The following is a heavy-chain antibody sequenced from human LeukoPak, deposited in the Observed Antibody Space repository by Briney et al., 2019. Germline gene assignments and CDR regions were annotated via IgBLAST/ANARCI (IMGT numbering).Heavy chain of an antibody. D-gene: IGHD3-3*01. J-gene: IGHJ4*02. CDR1: GYTFTSYY. CDR3: AKGKGFVGHFDF. Sequence: ASVKVSCKASGYTFTSYYMHWVRQAPGQGLEWMGIINPSGGSTSYAQKFQGRVTMTRDMSTSTAYMELSSLRSDDTAVYYCAKGKGFVGHFDFWGQGTLVTVSS. V-gene: IGHV1-46*01. CDR2: INPSGGST.